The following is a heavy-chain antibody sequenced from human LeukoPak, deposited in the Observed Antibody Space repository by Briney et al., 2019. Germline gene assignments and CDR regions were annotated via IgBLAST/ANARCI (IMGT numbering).Heavy chain of an antibody. CDR2: IYYSGST. CDR1: GGSISSYY. D-gene: IGHD3-22*01. V-gene: IGHV4-59*01. J-gene: IGHJ4*02. CDR3: ARGGLYGYYYDSSGYYTDY. Sequence: PSETLSLTCTVSGGSISSYYWSWIWQPPGKGLEWIGYIYYSGSTNYNPSLKSRVTISVDTSKNQFSLKLSSVTAADTAVYYCARGGLYGYYYDSSGYYTDYWGQGTLVTVSS.